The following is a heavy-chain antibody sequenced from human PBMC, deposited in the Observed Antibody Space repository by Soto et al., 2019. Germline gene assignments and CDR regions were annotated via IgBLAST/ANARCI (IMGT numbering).Heavy chain of an antibody. CDR1: GGTFSSYA. D-gene: IGHD2-15*01. Sequence: GASVKVSCKASGGTFSSYAISWVRQAPGQGLEWMGGIIPIFGTANYAQKFQGRVTITADESTSTAYMELSSLRSEDTAVYYCASRSAGYCSGGSCYYDYWGQGTLVTVSS. CDR2: IIPIFGTA. CDR3: ASRSAGYCSGGSCYYDY. J-gene: IGHJ4*02. V-gene: IGHV1-69*13.